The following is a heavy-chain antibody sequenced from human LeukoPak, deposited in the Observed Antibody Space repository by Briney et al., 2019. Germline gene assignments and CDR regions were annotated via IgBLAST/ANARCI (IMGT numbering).Heavy chain of an antibody. J-gene: IGHJ3*01. Sequence: SETLSLTCAVYGGSFSGYFWSWIRQSPGKALEWIGEINHSGSTNYNPSLKSRVTISVDTSKNQFSLKLSSVTAADTAMYYCAREKGIVGATDWGQGTMVTVSS. D-gene: IGHD1-26*01. CDR3: AREKGIVGATD. CDR1: GGSFSGYF. V-gene: IGHV4-34*01. CDR2: INHSGST.